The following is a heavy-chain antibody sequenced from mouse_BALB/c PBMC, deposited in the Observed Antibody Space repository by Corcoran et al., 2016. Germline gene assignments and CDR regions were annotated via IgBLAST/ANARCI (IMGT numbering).Heavy chain of an antibody. V-gene: IGHV1-9*01. CDR1: GYTFSSYW. Sequence: QVQLQQSGAELMKPGASVKISCKATGYTFSSYWIEWVKQRPGHGLEWIGEILPGSGSTNYNEKFKGKATFTADTSSNTDYMQLSSLTSEDSAVYYCARYYRYARDYLGQGTSVTVSS. CDR3: ARYYRYARDY. J-gene: IGHJ4*01. CDR2: ILPGSGST. D-gene: IGHD2-14*01.